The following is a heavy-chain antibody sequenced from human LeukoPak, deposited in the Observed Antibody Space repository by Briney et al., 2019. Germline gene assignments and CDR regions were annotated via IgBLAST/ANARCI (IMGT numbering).Heavy chain of an antibody. CDR3: ARRVFGVVIIDNWKTIGWFDP. D-gene: IGHD3-3*01. J-gene: IGHJ5*02. V-gene: IGHV3-7*01. CDR2: IKQDGSEK. CDR1: GFTFSSYW. Sequence: GGSLRLSCAASGFTFSSYWMSWVRQAPGKGLEWVANIKQDGSEKYYVDSVKGRFTISRDNAKNSLYLQMNSLRAEDTAVYYCARRVFGVVIIDNWKTIGWFDPWGQGTLVTVSS.